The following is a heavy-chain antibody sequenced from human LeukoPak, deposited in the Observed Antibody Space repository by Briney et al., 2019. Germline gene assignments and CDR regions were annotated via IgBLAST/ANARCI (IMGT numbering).Heavy chain of an antibody. Sequence: GGSLRLSCAASGFTFTGSSIHWVRQTSGKGMEWVGRVRGKTNNYATEYAASVRGRFTISRDDSTNTAFLQMNSLRAEDTAVYYCATVYSSSPLRPMDVWGQGTTVTVSS. CDR1: GFTFTGSS. J-gene: IGHJ6*02. V-gene: IGHV3-73*01. CDR3: ATVYSSSPLRPMDV. D-gene: IGHD2-2*01. CDR2: VRGKTNNYAT.